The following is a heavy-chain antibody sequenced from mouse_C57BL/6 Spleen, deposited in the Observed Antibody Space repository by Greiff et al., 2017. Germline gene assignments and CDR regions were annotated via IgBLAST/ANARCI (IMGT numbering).Heavy chain of an antibody. CDR3: ARHEGELFFDY. D-gene: IGHD4-1*01. V-gene: IGHV5-6*02. J-gene: IGHJ2*01. CDR2: ISSGGSYT. CDR1: GFTFSSYG. Sequence: DVKLVESGGDLVKPGGSLKLSCAASGFTFSSYGMSWVRQTPDKRLEWVATISSGGSYTYYPDSVKGRFTISRDNAKNTLYLQRSSLKSEDTAMYYCARHEGELFFDYWGQGTTLTVSS.